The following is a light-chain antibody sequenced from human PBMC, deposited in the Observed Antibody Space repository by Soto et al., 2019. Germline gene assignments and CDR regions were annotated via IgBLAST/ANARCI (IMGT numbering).Light chain of an antibody. Sequence: EIGLTQSPATLSLSPGERATLSCRASQSVRIFLAWYQQKPGLAPRLLIYDASDRATGTPARFSGSGSGTDFTLTISSLEPEDFAVYYCQQRGNWPLYTFGQGTKVE. CDR1: QSVRIF. CDR3: QQRGNWPLYT. J-gene: IGKJ2*01. V-gene: IGKV3-11*01. CDR2: DAS.